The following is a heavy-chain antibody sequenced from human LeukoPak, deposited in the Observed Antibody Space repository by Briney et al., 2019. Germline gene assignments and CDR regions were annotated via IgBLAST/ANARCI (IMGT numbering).Heavy chain of an antibody. V-gene: IGHV3-30-3*01. D-gene: IGHD6-13*01. CDR1: GFPFSDYY. J-gene: IGHJ4*02. CDR3: AREGVAAAGTSLGY. CDR2: ISYDGSNK. Sequence: GGSLRLSCAASGFPFSDYYMSWIRQAPGKGLEWVAVISYDGSNKYYADSVKGRFTISRDNSKNTLYLQMNGLRAEDTAVYYCAREGVAAAGTSLGYWGQGTLVTVSS.